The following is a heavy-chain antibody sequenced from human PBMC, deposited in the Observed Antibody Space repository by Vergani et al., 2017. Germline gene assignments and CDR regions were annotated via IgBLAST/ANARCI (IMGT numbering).Heavy chain of an antibody. CDR3: ARSRFYYGAGSPDY. J-gene: IGHJ4*02. Sequence: QVKLQESGPGLVKPSETLSLTCTVSGASVNSYYWSWIRQPPGKGLEWMGYVSFRGDTHYDPSVKGRMTISLNTSSNQFSLYLTSVTASAAAVYYCARSRFYYGAGSPDYWGQGTLVTVSS. V-gene: IGHV4-59*02. CDR1: GASVNSYY. CDR2: VSFRGDT. D-gene: IGHD3-10*01.